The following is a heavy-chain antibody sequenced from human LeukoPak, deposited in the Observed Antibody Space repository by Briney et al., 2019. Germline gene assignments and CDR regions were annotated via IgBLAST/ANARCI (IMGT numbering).Heavy chain of an antibody. CDR1: GFTFGSYS. Sequence: PGGSLRLSCAASGFTFGSYSMNWVRQAPGKGLEWIGHIYKIGTTNYNPSLKSRLTISADTSKNQFSLQLRSVTAADTAVYYCVIGVGWQPDYWGQGALVTVSS. CDR3: VIGVGWQPDY. D-gene: IGHD2-15*01. V-gene: IGHV4-59*01. CDR2: IYKIGTT. J-gene: IGHJ4*02.